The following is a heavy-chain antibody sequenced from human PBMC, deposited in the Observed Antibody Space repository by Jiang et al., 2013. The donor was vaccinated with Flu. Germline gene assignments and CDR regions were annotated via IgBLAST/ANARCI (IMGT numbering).Heavy chain of an antibody. CDR1: GFTFSTYA. CDR2: ITGSGGST. CDR3: VKLSKGGIAAAPDY. J-gene: IGHJ4*02. Sequence: VQLLESGGGLVQPGGSLRLSCAASGFTFSTYAMSWVRQAPGKGLEWVSGITGSGGSTYYADSVKGRFTISRDNTKNTLSLQMNSLRAEDTAVYYCVKLSKGGIAAAPDYWGQGTLVTVSS. D-gene: IGHD6-13*01. V-gene: IGHV3-23*01.